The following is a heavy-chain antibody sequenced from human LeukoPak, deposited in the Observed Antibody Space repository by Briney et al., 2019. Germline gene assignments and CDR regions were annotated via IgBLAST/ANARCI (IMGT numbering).Heavy chain of an antibody. V-gene: IGHV3-23*01. J-gene: IGHJ4*02. D-gene: IGHD5-18*01. CDR1: GFTFSSYA. CDR2: ITASGGNT. CDR3: AKGNGYSYGRYYFDY. Sequence: GGSLRLSCAASGFTFSSYAMGWVRQAPGKGLEWVSAITASGGNTYYADFVKGRFTISRDNSKNTLYLQVNSLRAEDTAVYYCAKGNGYSYGRYYFDYWGQGTLVTVSS.